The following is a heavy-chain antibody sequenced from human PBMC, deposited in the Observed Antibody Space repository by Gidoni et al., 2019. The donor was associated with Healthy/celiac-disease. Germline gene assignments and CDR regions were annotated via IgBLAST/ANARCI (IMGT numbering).Heavy chain of an antibody. CDR3: ARDPVMGIQLWPNWFDP. CDR2: ISSSSSYI. V-gene: IGHV3-21*01. Sequence: EVQLVESGGGLVKPGGSLRLSCAPSGFTFSSYSMNWVRQAPGKGLEWGSSISSSSSYIYYADSVKGRFTISRDNAKNSLYLQMNSLRAEDTAVYYCARDPVMGIQLWPNWFDPWGQGTLVTVSS. CDR1: GFTFSSYS. D-gene: IGHD5-18*01. J-gene: IGHJ5*02.